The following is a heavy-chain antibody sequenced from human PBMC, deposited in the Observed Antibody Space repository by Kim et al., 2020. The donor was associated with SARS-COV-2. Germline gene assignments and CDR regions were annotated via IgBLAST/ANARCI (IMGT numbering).Heavy chain of an antibody. Sequence: GGSLRLSCAASGFTFSSYGMHWVRQAPGKGLEWVAVIWYDGSNKYYADSVKGRFTISRDNSKNTLYLQMNSLRAEDTAVYYCASGGPRALRYFDWLWHWGQGTLVTVSS. CDR3: ASGGPRALRYFDWLWH. V-gene: IGHV3-33*01. CDR2: IWYDGSNK. J-gene: IGHJ4*02. D-gene: IGHD3-9*01. CDR1: GFTFSSYG.